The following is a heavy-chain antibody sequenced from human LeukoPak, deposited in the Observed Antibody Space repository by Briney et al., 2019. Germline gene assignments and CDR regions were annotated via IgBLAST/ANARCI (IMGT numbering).Heavy chain of an antibody. CDR3: ARVTGYRIEDYFDY. CDR2: IYYSGST. CDR1: GGSISGYY. V-gene: IGHV4-59*01. J-gene: IGHJ4*02. D-gene: IGHD6-13*01. Sequence: SETLSLTCTVSGGSISGYYWSWIRQPPGKGLEWIGYIYYSGSTNYNPSLKSRVTISVETPKNEFSLKLRSVTAADTAVYYCARVTGYRIEDYFDYWGQGTLVTVSS.